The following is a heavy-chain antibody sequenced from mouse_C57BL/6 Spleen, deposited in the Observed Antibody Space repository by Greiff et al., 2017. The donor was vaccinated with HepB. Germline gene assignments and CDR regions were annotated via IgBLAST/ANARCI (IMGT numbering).Heavy chain of an antibody. CDR2: ISSGSSTI. CDR1: GFTFSDYG. V-gene: IGHV5-17*01. J-gene: IGHJ4*01. Sequence: EVKLVESGGGLVKPGGSLKLSCAASGFTFSDYGMHWVRQAPEKGLEWVAYISSGSSTIYYADTVKGRFTISRDNAKNTLFLQMTSLRSEDTAMYYCGRWGLREDYAMDYWGQGTSVTVSS. CDR3: GRWGLREDYAMDY. D-gene: IGHD2-2*01.